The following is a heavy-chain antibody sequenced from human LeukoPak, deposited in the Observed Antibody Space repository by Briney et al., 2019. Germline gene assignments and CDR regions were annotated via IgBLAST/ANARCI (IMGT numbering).Heavy chain of an antibody. J-gene: IGHJ4*02. Sequence: GASVKVSCKASGGTLSNFGISWVRQAPGHGLEWMGVIIPILTTTHYAQNFQGRVTIIADDSTSTSYLELSSLTSEDTAVYYCARDPLAASAPGYFDYWGQGTLVTVSS. D-gene: IGHD6-13*01. CDR1: GGTLSNFG. V-gene: IGHV1-69*13. CDR3: ARDPLAASAPGYFDY. CDR2: IIPILTTT.